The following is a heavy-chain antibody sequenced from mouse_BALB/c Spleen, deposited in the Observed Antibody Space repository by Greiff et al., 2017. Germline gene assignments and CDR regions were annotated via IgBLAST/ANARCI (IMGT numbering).Heavy chain of an antibody. D-gene: IGHD1-1*01. V-gene: IGHV1-82*01. CDR2: IYPGDGDT. CDR3: ARDGYGSSYWFAY. Sequence: VQLQQSGPELVKPGASVKISCKASGYAFSSSWMNWVKQRPGQGLEWIGRIYPGDGDTNYNGKFKGKATLTADKSSSTAYMQLSSLTSVDSAVYFCARDGYGSSYWFAYWGQGTLVTVSA. J-gene: IGHJ3*01. CDR1: GYAFSSSW.